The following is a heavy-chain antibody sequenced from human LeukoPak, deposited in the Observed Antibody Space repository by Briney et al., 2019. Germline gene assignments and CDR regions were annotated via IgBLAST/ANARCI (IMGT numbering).Heavy chain of an antibody. V-gene: IGHV3-33*08. CDR2: IWYDGSNK. J-gene: IGHJ3*02. CDR1: GFTFSSYG. D-gene: IGHD3-3*01. CDR3: ARDLRGFLAGKAFDI. Sequence: GGSLRLSCAASGFTFSSYGMHWVRQTPGKGLEWVAVIWYDGSNKYYEDSVKGRFTISRDNSKNTLYLQMNSLRAEDTAVYYCARDLRGFLAGKAFDIWGQGTMVTVSS.